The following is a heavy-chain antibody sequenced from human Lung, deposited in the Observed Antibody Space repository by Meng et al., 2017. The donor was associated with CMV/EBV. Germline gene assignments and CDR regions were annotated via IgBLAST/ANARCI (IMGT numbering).Heavy chain of an antibody. J-gene: IGHJ4*02. V-gene: IGHV4-4*02. CDR1: GGSISSSNW. D-gene: IGHD6-19*01. CDR2: IYHSGST. Sequence: GPGLSTPSGPLSPTWAVSGGSISSSNWWSWVRQPPGKGLEWIGEIYHSGSTNYNPPLKSRVTISVDKSKNQFSLKLSSVTAADTAVYYCASFPPPGKQWLVTDYWGQGTLVTVSS. CDR3: ASFPPPGKQWLVTDY.